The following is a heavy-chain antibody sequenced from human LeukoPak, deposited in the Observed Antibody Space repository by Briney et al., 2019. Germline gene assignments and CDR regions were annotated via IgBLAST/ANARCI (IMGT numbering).Heavy chain of an antibody. V-gene: IGHV4-39*07. CDR1: GGSISSSSYY. J-gene: IGHJ4*02. CDR3: ARLDSSGYYIRDY. CDR2: IYYSGST. Sequence: SETLSLTCTVSGGSISSSSYYWGWIRQPPGKGLEWIGSIYYSGSTYYNPSLKSRVTISVDTSKNQFSLKLSSVTAADTAVYYCARLDSSGYYIRDYWGQGTLVTVSS. D-gene: IGHD3-22*01.